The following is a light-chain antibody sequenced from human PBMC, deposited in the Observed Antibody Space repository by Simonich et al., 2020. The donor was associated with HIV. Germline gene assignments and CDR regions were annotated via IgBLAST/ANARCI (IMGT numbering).Light chain of an antibody. CDR2: KAS. CDR3: QQYNSYSYT. J-gene: IGKJ2*01. CDR1: QSISSW. Sequence: DIQMTQSPSTLSASVGDRVTITYRASQSISSWLAWYQQKPGKAPKRLIYKASSLESGVPSRFSGSGSGTECTLTISSLQPDDFATYYCQQYNSYSYTFGQGTKLEIK. V-gene: IGKV1-5*03.